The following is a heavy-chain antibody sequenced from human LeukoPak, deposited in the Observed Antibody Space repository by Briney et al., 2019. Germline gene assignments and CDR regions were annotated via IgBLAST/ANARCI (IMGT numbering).Heavy chain of an antibody. Sequence: GGSLRLSCAASKFTFSSYPMHWVRQAPGKGLEWVAVIANDGRDKHCADSVKGRFTISRDNSKNTLYLQINSLRAEDTAVYYCARDRTAAAADYYFDYWGLGTLVTVSS. V-gene: IGHV3-30-3*01. D-gene: IGHD6-13*01. CDR2: IANDGRDK. CDR1: KFTFSSYP. CDR3: ARDRTAAAADYYFDY. J-gene: IGHJ4*02.